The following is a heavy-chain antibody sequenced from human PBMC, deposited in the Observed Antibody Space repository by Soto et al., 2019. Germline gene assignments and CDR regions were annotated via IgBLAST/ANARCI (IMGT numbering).Heavy chain of an antibody. V-gene: IGHV1-24*01. D-gene: IGHD3-22*01. Sequence: ASVKVSCKVSGYTLTELSMHWVRQAPGKGLEWMGGFDPEDGETIYAQKFQGRVTMTEDTSTDTAYMELSSLRSEDTAVYYCATDAPSHYYDSSGYPGWADYWGQGTLVTVSS. CDR1: GYTLTELS. CDR3: ATDAPSHYYDSSGYPGWADY. CDR2: FDPEDGET. J-gene: IGHJ4*02.